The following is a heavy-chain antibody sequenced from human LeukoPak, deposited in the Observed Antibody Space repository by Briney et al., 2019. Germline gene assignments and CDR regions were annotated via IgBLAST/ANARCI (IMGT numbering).Heavy chain of an antibody. D-gene: IGHD3-10*01. V-gene: IGHV3-15*01. CDR2: IRKQSDGGTA. Sequence: GGSLRLCCAASGFTFSSYSMNWVRQAPGKGLEWVGRIRKQSDGGTADSAAPVKGRFTISRDDSKNMLYLQMGSLRTEDTALYYCTTSLGPGELSGFDHWGQGTLVTVAS. J-gene: IGHJ4*02. CDR1: GFTFSSYS. CDR3: TTSLGPGELSGFDH.